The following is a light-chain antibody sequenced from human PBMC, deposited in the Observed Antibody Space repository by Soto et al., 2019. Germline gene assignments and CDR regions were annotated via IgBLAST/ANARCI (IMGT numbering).Light chain of an antibody. J-gene: IGKJ2*01. V-gene: IGKV3-15*01. CDR3: QQYNNWPPKYT. Sequence: EIVLTQSPATLSVSPGERATLSCRASQSISSNLAWYQQKPGQAPRLLIYDASTRATGIPARFSGSGSGTEFTLTISSLQSEDFAVYCCQQYNNWPPKYTFGQGTKLEI. CDR1: QSISSN. CDR2: DAS.